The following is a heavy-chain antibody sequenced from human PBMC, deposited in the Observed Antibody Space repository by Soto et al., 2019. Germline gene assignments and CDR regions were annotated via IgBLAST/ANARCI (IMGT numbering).Heavy chain of an antibody. CDR3: ARGEDPRELLLFDY. D-gene: IGHD1-26*01. Sequence: EVQLVESGGGLVQPGGSLRLSCAASGFTVSSNYMSWVRQAPGKGLEWVSVIYSGGSTYYADSVKGRFTISRHNSKNTLYLQMNSLRAEDTAVYYCARGEDPRELLLFDYSGQGTLVTVSS. V-gene: IGHV3-53*04. J-gene: IGHJ4*02. CDR1: GFTVSSNY. CDR2: IYSGGST.